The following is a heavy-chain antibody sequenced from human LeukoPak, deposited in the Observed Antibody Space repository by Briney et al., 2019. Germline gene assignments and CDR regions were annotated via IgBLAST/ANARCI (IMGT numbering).Heavy chain of an antibody. D-gene: IGHD1-26*01. J-gene: IGHJ4*02. V-gene: IGHV5-51*01. CDR1: GYSFPSYW. CDR3: ARLEWELLGGSFDY. Sequence: GESLQISCKGSGYSFPSYWIGWVRQLPGKGLEWMGIIYPGDSDTRYSPSFQGQVTISADKSISTAYLQWSSLKASDTAMYYCARLEWELLGGSFDYWGQGTLVTVSS. CDR2: IYPGDSDT.